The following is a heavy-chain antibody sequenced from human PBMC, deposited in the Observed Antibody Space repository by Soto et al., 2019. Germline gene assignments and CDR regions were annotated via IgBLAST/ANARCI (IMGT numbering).Heavy chain of an antibody. CDR3: VRSGTSSGRFSDY. CDR1: GYTFTSYW. Sequence: GESLKISCKGSGYTFTSYWIGWVRQMPGAGLEWMGVIYPSDSDIRYSPSFHGKVTISADKSITTAYLQWNSLKAADAAMYYCVRSGTSSGRFSDYWGQGTLVTSPQ. CDR2: IYPSDSDI. V-gene: IGHV5-51*01. D-gene: IGHD2-15*01. J-gene: IGHJ4*02.